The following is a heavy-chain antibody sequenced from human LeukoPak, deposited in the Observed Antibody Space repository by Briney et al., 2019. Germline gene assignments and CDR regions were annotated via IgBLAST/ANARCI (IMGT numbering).Heavy chain of an antibody. CDR3: ARHVAASVWFDP. V-gene: IGHV1-2*02. D-gene: IGHD2-21*01. CDR2: ITPNSGST. J-gene: IGHJ5*02. CDR1: GYTFTRYY. Sequence: ASVKVSCKASGYTFTRYYMHWVRQAPGQGLEWMGWITPNSGSTNYAQKFQGRVTMTRDTSISTAYMEVSRLRSDDTAIYYCARHVAASVWFDPWGQGTLVTVSS.